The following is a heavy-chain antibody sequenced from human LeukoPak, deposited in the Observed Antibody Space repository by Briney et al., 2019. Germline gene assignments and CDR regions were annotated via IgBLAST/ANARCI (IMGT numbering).Heavy chain of an antibody. CDR3: AKSNWNDRGYFDY. CDR1: GYRFSPYW. V-gene: IGHV3-23*01. D-gene: IGHD1-1*01. J-gene: IGHJ4*02. CDR2: ISGSGGTT. Sequence: GGSLRLSCAASGYRFSPYWMSWVRQAPGKGLEWVSGISGSGGTTYYADAVKGRFTISRDNSKNTLYLQMNSLRAEDTAVYYCAKSNWNDRGYFDYWGQGTLVTVSS.